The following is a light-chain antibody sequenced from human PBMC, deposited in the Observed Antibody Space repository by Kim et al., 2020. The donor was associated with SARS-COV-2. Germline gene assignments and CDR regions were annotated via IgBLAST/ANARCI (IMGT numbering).Light chain of an antibody. Sequence: DIQMTQSPSSLSASVGDRVTITCRASQGIGNYLVWFQQKPGKVPKSLIYAASSLQSGVPSRFSGSGSGTDFTLTISSLQPEDFATYYCQHYNSYPLTFGGGTKVDIK. V-gene: IGKV1-16*01. CDR3: QHYNSYPLT. CDR2: AAS. J-gene: IGKJ4*01. CDR1: QGIGNY.